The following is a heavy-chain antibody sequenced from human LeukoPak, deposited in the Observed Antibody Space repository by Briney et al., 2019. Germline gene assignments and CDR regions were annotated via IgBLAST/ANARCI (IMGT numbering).Heavy chain of an antibody. V-gene: IGHV1-2*02. Sequence: ASVKVSRKASGYTFTGYYMHWVRQAPGQGLEWMGWTNPNSGGTNYAQKFQGRVTMTRDTSISTAYMELSRLRSDDTAVYYCAREAASYSSGWLDYWGQGTLVTVSS. CDR3: AREAASYSSGWLDY. J-gene: IGHJ4*02. CDR1: GYTFTGYY. CDR2: TNPNSGGT. D-gene: IGHD6-19*01.